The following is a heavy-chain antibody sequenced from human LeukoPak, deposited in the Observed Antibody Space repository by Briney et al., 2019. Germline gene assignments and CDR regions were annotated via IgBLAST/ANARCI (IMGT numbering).Heavy chain of an antibody. D-gene: IGHD3-10*01. CDR1: GGSISSGGYY. J-gene: IGHJ3*02. CDR3: ARGVTPYDAFDI. Sequence: PSQTLSLTCTASGGSISSGGYYWTWIRQHPGKGLEWNGYIYYSGSTNYNPSLKSRVTISVDTSKNQFSLKLSSVTAADTAVYYCARGVTPYDAFDIWGQGTMVTVSS. CDR2: IYYSGST. V-gene: IGHV4-31*03.